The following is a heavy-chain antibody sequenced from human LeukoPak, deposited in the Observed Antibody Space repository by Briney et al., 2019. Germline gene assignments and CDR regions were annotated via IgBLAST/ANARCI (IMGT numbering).Heavy chain of an antibody. Sequence: PGGSLRLSCAASGFTFSSHWMNWVRQAPGKGLEWVASINQDGGVQYYVDSVKGRFTISRDNAENSLYLQMNSLRAEDTAVYYCARGMTVAANWFDPWGQGTLVTVSS. CDR3: ARGMTVAANWFDP. J-gene: IGHJ5*02. CDR2: INQDGGVQ. CDR1: GFTFSSHW. D-gene: IGHD6-19*01. V-gene: IGHV3-7*04.